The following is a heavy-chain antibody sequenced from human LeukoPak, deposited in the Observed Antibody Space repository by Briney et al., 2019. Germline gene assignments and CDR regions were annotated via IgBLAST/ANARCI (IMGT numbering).Heavy chain of an antibody. D-gene: IGHD5-24*01. Sequence: GASVKVSCKASGYTFINNDINWVRQATGQGLEWMGWMNANSGNTGYAQKFQGRVIMTRDTSISTAYMELSSLRSEDTAVYYCARGAGSDGRDWFDPWGQGTLVTVSS. V-gene: IGHV1-8*01. CDR1: GYTFINND. J-gene: IGHJ5*02. CDR3: ARGAGSDGRDWFDP. CDR2: MNANSGNT.